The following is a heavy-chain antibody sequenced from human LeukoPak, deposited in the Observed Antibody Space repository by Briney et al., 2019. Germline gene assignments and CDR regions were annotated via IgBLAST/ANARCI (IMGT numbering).Heavy chain of an antibody. CDR3: ARDEPDY. CDR1: RFTFTDYW. V-gene: IGHV3-7*01. CDR2: IKQDGSVK. Sequence: PGGSLRLSCAASRFTFTDYWMTWVRQAPGKGLEWVANIKQDGSVKYYVDSVKGRFTISRDNAQNSLYLQMNSLRAEDTAVYYCARDEPDYWGQGTLVTVSP. J-gene: IGHJ4*02.